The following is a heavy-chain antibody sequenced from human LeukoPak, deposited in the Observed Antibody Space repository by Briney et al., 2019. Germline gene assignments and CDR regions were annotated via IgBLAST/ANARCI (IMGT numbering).Heavy chain of an antibody. CDR1: GFTFSNFA. Sequence: GGSLRLSCAASGFTFSNFAMSWVRQSPGKGLEWVSAISGSGGGTYYADSVKGRFTISRDNSKSSLYLQMNSLRAEDSALYYCAKEPSSSWYVMWGQGTLVTVSS. CDR3: AKEPSSSWYVM. D-gene: IGHD6-13*01. J-gene: IGHJ4*02. V-gene: IGHV3-23*01. CDR2: ISGSGGGT.